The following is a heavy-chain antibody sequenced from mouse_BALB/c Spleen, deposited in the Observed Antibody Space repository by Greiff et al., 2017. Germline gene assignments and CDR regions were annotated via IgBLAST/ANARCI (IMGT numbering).Heavy chain of an antibody. V-gene: IGHV14-3*02. Sequence: EVQLQQSGAELVKPGASVKLSCTASGFNIKDTYMHWVKQRPEQGLEWIGRIDPANGNTKYDPKFQGKATITADTSSNTAYLQLSSLTSEDTAVYYCARADGNYGRAMDYWGQGTSVTVSS. D-gene: IGHD2-1*01. CDR3: ARADGNYGRAMDY. CDR2: IDPANGNT. CDR1: GFNIKDTY. J-gene: IGHJ4*01.